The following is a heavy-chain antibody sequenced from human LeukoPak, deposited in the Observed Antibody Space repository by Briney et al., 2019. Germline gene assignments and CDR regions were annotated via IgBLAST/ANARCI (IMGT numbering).Heavy chain of an antibody. CDR3: AKWDGDLYYYYYMDV. Sequence: GGSLGLSCAASGSTFTFYAMSWVRQAPGKGLEWVSVISGSGGSTYYADSVKGRFTISRDNSKNTLYLQMDSLRAEDTAVYYCAKWDGDLYYYYYMDVWGKGTTVTVSS. CDR1: GSTFTFYA. V-gene: IGHV3-23*01. CDR2: ISGSGGST. J-gene: IGHJ6*03. D-gene: IGHD4-17*01.